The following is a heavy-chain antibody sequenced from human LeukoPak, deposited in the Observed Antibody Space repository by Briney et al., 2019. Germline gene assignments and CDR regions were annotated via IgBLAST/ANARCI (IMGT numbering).Heavy chain of an antibody. CDR2: IYYSGST. Sequence: SETLSLTCTVSGGSVSSGSYYWSWIRQPPGKGLEWIGYIYYSGSTNYNPSLKSRVTISVDTSKNQFSLKLSSVTAADTAVYYCARGSRVLLGFGALAGYYYYGMDVWGKGTTVTVSS. CDR3: ARGSRVLLGFGALAGYYYYGMDV. J-gene: IGHJ6*04. CDR1: GGSVSSGSYY. D-gene: IGHD3-10*01. V-gene: IGHV4-61*01.